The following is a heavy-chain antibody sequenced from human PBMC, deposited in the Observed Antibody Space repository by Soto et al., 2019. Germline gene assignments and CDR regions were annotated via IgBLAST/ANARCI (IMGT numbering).Heavy chain of an antibody. CDR3: ARYDHGVQWLVLGEGIDY. CDR1: GLTFSSYE. V-gene: IGHV3-48*03. J-gene: IGHJ4*02. CDR2: ISRSGSTI. Sequence: EVQLVESGGGLVQPGGSLRLSCAASGLTFSSYEMNWVRQAPGKGLEWVSYISRSGSTIYYADSVKGRVTISRDNAKNSLYLQMNSLRAEDTAVYYCARYDHGVQWLVLGEGIDYWGQGTLVTVSS. D-gene: IGHD6-19*01.